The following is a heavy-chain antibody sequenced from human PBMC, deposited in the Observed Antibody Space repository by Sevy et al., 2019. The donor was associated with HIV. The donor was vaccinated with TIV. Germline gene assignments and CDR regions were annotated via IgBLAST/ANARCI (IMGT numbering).Heavy chain of an antibody. Sequence: GGSLRLSCVASGFTFSDHYMEWVRQAPGKGLEWVGRTRNKADGYTTEYAASVKGRFTISRDESKNSLYVQMISMKAQEMAVYDFANLAGIAAAFRVFDYWGQGTLVTVSS. CDR1: GFTFSDHY. J-gene: IGHJ4*02. CDR2: TRNKADGYTT. CDR3: ANLAGIAAAFRVFDY. V-gene: IGHV3-72*01. D-gene: IGHD6-25*01.